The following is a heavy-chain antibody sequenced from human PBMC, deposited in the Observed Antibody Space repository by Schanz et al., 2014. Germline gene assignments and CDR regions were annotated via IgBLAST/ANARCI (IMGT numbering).Heavy chain of an antibody. CDR3: AKVAPAATYLDS. J-gene: IGHJ4*02. CDR1: GITLSGYG. D-gene: IGHD2-2*01. Sequence: QVQLVESGGGVVQPGRSLRLSCAASGITLSGYGLHWVRQAPGKGLEWVGFISFDGRNTGYAHSVKGRFTISRDNAKNSLFLQMNSLSAEDTAVYYCAKVAPAATYLDSWGLGTLXTVSS. CDR2: ISFDGRNT. V-gene: IGHV3-30*18.